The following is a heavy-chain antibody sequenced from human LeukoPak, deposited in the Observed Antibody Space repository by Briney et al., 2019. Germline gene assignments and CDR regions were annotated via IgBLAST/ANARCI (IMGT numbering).Heavy chain of an antibody. CDR2: INPNSGGT. D-gene: IGHD3-10*01. V-gene: IGHV1-2*02. CDR1: GYTFTGYY. Sequence: ASVKVSCKASGYTFTGYYMHWVRQAPGQGLEWMGWINPNSGGTNYAQKFQGRVTMTRDTSISTAYMELSRLRSDDTAVYYCARDPPYYYGSGSYGYWGQGTPVTVSS. CDR3: ARDPPYYYGSGSYGY. J-gene: IGHJ4*02.